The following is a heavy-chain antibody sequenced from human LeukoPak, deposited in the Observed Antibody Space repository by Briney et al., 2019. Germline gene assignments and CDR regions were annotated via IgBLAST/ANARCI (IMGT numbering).Heavy chain of an antibody. CDR1: GGSISSYY. CDR3: ARSRDGLDY. J-gene: IGHJ4*02. V-gene: IGHV4-59*01. Sequence: SETLSLTCTVSGGSISSYYWSWIRQPPGKGLEWIGYIYYRGSTNYNPSLKSRVTISVDTSKNQFSLKLSSVTAADTAVYYCARSRDGLDYWGQGTLVTVSS. D-gene: IGHD5-24*01. CDR2: IYYRGST.